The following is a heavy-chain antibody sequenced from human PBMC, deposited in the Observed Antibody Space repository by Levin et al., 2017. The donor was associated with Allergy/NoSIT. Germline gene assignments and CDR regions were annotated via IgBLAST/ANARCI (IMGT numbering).Heavy chain of an antibody. J-gene: IGHJ4*02. Sequence: SQTLSLTCAVYGGSFRGYYWSWIRQPPGKGLEWIGEINHSGSTNYNPSLKSRVTISVDTSKNQFSLKLSSVTAADTAVYYCASPGGDWGQGTLVTVSS. V-gene: IGHV4-34*01. D-gene: IGHD3-10*01. CDR3: ASPGGD. CDR2: INHSGST. CDR1: GGSFRGYY.